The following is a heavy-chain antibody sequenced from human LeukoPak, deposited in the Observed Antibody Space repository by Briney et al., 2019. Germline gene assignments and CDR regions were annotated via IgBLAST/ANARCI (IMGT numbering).Heavy chain of an antibody. CDR1: GGSFSDYY. V-gene: IGHV4-34*01. CDR3: ARGPSRRGPVKLFDY. D-gene: IGHD6-6*01. Sequence: PSETLSLTCAVYGGSFSDYYWTWIRQPPGKGLEWIGEINHSGSPNNNPSLKSRVSISFDTSKNQFSLKLSSVTAADTAVYYCARGPSRRGPVKLFDYWGQGTLVTVSS. J-gene: IGHJ4*02. CDR2: INHSGSP.